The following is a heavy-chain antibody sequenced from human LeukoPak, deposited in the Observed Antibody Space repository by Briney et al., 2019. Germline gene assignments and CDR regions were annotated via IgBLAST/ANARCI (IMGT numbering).Heavy chain of an antibody. CDR1: GFTFSSYW. Sequence: GGSLRLSCAASGFTFSSYWMSWVRQAPGKGLEWVANIKQDGSEKYYVDSVKGRFTISRDNAKNSLYLQMNSLRAEDTAVYYCARVFTMIVVDQTYYFDYWGQGTLVTVSS. J-gene: IGHJ4*02. D-gene: IGHD3-22*01. CDR3: ARVFTMIVVDQTYYFDY. V-gene: IGHV3-7*01. CDR2: IKQDGSEK.